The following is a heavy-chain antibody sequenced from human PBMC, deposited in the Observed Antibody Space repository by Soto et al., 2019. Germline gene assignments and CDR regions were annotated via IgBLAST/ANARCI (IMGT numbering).Heavy chain of an antibody. CDR2: VNPSGGSA. CDR3: ARAENCRGGTCYSEYFHH. J-gene: IGHJ1*01. V-gene: IGHV1-46*01. D-gene: IGHD2-15*01. CDR1: GYIFTAYS. Sequence: QVQLVQSGAEVKKPGASVKVSCKTSGYIFTAYSMHWVRQAPGQGLEWMGVVNPSGGSAHYAQSFEGRVTLTRNTSTSTFYMELSSLRSEDTAVYYCARAENCRGGTCYSEYFHHWGQGTLVTDSS.